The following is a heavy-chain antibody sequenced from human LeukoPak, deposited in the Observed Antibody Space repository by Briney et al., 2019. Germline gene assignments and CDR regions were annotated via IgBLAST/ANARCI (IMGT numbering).Heavy chain of an antibody. CDR1: GGCFSGYY. J-gene: IGHJ4*02. D-gene: IGHD6-19*01. CDR2: INHSGST. V-gene: IGHV4-34*01. CDR3: ARGAVAGTFLDY. Sequence: SETLSLTCAVYGGCFSGYYWSWIRQPPGKGLEWIGEINHSGSTNYNPSLKSRVTISVDTSKNQFSLRLSSVTAADTAVYYCARGAVAGTFLDYWGQGTLVTVSS.